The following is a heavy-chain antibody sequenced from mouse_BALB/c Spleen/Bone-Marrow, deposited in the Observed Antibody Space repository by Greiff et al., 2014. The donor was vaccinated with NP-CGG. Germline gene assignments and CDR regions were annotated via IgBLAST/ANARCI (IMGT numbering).Heavy chain of an antibody. V-gene: IGHV1-54*01. CDR1: GYAFTNYF. D-gene: IGHD2-1*01. Sequence: VKLQESGAELVRPGTSVKVSCKASGYAFTNYFIEWVKQRPGQGLEWIGVLNPGSGGTNYNKKLKGKATLTADKSSSTAYMQLSSLTSDDSAVYFCARDGNGFPYWGQGTLVTVSA. CDR2: LNPGSGGT. J-gene: IGHJ3*01. CDR3: ARDGNGFPY.